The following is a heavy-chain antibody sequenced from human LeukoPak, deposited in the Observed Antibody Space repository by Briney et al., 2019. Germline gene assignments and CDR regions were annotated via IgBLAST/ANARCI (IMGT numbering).Heavy chain of an antibody. CDR3: AKDEILTH. CDR1: GFTFSSYG. CDR2: ISYDGSNK. V-gene: IGHV3-30*18. J-gene: IGHJ4*02. D-gene: IGHD2/OR15-2a*01. Sequence: GGSLRLPCAASGFTFSSYGMHWVRQAPGKGLEWVAVISYDGSNKYYADSVKGRFTISRDNSKNTLYLQMNSLRAEDTAVYYCAKDEILTHWGQGTLVTVSS.